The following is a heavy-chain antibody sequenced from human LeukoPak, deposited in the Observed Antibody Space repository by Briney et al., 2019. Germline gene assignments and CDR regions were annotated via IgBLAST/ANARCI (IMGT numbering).Heavy chain of an antibody. CDR1: GFSFTTYW. D-gene: IGHD3-9*01. V-gene: IGHV5-51*01. Sequence: KPGESLKISCKGSGFSFTTYWIGWVRQMPGKGLEWMGIIYPGDSDTRYRPSFQGQVTISADKSISTVYLQWSSLKASDTAMYYCARRYYDILTGYYDAFDIWGQGTMVTVSS. CDR2: IYPGDSDT. J-gene: IGHJ3*02. CDR3: ARRYYDILTGYYDAFDI.